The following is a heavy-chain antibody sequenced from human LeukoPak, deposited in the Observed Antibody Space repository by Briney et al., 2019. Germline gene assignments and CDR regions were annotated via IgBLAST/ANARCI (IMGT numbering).Heavy chain of an antibody. D-gene: IGHD3-10*01. V-gene: IGHV3-11*01. CDR3: ARGGSGSYLGLVDY. CDR2: ISSSGSTI. CDR1: GFTSSDYY. Sequence: PGGSLRLSRAPSGFTSSDYYTSWIRQAPGKGLEWVSYISSSGSTIYYADSVKGRFTISRDNAKNSLYLQMNSLRAEDTAVYYCARGGSGSYLGLVDYWGQGTLVTVSS. J-gene: IGHJ4*02.